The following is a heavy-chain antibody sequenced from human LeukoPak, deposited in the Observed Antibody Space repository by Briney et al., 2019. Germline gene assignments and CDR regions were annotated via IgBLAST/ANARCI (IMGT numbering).Heavy chain of an antibody. CDR2: IYNSATT. D-gene: IGHD5-24*01. CDR1: GDSIGSHY. J-gene: IGHJ3*01. Sequence: SETLSLTCTVSGDSIGSHYCAWIRQSPGKGLEWIGHIYNSATTDYNPSFKSRVTISLDTSKKQFSLKMTSVTALDSAVYYCARGGEGYNDDAFEVWGLGTAVTVSS. V-gene: IGHV4-59*11. CDR3: ARGGEGYNDDAFEV.